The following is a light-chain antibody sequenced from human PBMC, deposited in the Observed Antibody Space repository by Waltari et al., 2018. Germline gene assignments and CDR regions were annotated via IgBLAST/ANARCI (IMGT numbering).Light chain of an antibody. Sequence: EIVLTQSPGTLSLSPGERATLSCRASQSVSSNYLAWYQQKPGQAPRLLIYSASSRATGIPDRFSGSGSGTDFTLSISRLEPEDFAVYYCQQYGSSPFTCGQGTRLEIK. J-gene: IGKJ5*01. CDR1: QSVSSNY. CDR2: SAS. CDR3: QQYGSSPFT. V-gene: IGKV3-20*01.